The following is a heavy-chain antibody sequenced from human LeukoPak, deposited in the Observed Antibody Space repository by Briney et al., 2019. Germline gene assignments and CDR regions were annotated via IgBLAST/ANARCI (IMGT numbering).Heavy chain of an antibody. V-gene: IGHV4-34*01. CDR2: INHSGST. CDR3: ARGYYGSGSHCCHMDV. D-gene: IGHD3-10*01. J-gene: IGHJ6*03. CDR1: VGSFGGYY. Sequence: SETLSLTCAVYVGSFGGYYWSWIRQPPGKGLEWIGEINHSGSTNYNSSLKSRVTISVDTSKNQFSLKLSSVTAADTAVYYCARGYYGSGSHCCHMDVWGKGTTITVS.